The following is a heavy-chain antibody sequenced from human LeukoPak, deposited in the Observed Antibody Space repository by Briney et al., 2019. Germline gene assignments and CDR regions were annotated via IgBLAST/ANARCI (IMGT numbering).Heavy chain of an antibody. CDR3: ASGEVDGSGSYSEYGMDV. CDR2: IIPIFGTA. V-gene: IGHV1-69*06. CDR1: GGTFSSYA. Sequence: ASVKVSCKASGGTFSSYAISWVRQAPGQGLEWMGGIIPIFGTANYAQKFQGRVTITADKCTSTAYMELSSLRSEDTAVYYCASGEVDGSGSYSEYGMDVWGKGTTVTVSS. J-gene: IGHJ6*04. D-gene: IGHD3-10*01.